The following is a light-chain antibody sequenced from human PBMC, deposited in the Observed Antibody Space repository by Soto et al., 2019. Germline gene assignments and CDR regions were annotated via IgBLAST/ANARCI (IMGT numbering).Light chain of an antibody. V-gene: IGKV3-15*01. Sequence: EVVMTKSPATLSVFPGDRATLSCRASQSVSSNLAWYQQKPGQTPRLLIFGASNRATGIPARFSGSGSGTEFTLTISSLLSEDFAVYYCQQYNNWPPLTFGGGTKVDIK. CDR2: GAS. CDR1: QSVSSN. CDR3: QQYNNWPPLT. J-gene: IGKJ4*01.